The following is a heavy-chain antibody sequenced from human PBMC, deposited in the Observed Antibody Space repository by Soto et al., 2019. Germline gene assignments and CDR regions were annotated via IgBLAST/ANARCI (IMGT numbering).Heavy chain of an antibody. CDR3: ARGITIFGVVIMWGWFDP. Sequence: QVQLVQSGAEVKKPGASVKVSCKASGYTFTSYDINWVRQATGQGLEWMGWMNPNSGNTGYAQKFQGRVTMTRNTSISTAYMELSRLRSEDTAVYYCARGITIFGVVIMWGWFDPWGQGTLVTVSS. D-gene: IGHD3-3*01. V-gene: IGHV1-8*01. J-gene: IGHJ5*02. CDR1: GYTFTSYD. CDR2: MNPNSGNT.